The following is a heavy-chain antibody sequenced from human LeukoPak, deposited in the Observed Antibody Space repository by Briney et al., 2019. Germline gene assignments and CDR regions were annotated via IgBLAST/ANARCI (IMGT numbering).Heavy chain of an antibody. D-gene: IGHD6-19*01. V-gene: IGHV3-30*01. CDR1: GFTFSTYV. CDR3: ARVVAGSVYNSGMDV. CDR2: ILYDGSSK. Sequence: PGGSLRLSCAASGFTFSTYVMHWVRQAPGKGLQWVAVILYDGSSKYYADSVKGRLIISRDNSKNTLYLQMNGLTAEDTAVYYCARVVAGSVYNSGMDVWGQGTTVTVSS. J-gene: IGHJ6*02.